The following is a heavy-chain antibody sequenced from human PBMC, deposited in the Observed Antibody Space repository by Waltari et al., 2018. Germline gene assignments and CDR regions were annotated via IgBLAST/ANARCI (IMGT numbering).Heavy chain of an antibody. CDR3: AREGAYCSSTSCFPAGLFDY. CDR2: IYTSGST. V-gene: IGHV4-4*07. D-gene: IGHD2-2*01. Sequence: QVQLQESGPGLVKPSETLSLTCTVSGGSISSYYWSWIRQPAGKGLEWIGRIYTSGSTNYNPFLKSRVTMSVDTSKNQFSLKLSSVTAADTAVYYCAREGAYCSSTSCFPAGLFDYWGQGTLVTVSS. CDR1: GGSISSYY. J-gene: IGHJ4*02.